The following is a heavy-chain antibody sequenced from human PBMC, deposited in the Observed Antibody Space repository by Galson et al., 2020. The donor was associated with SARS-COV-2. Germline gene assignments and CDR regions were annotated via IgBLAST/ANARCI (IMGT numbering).Heavy chain of an antibody. J-gene: IGHJ6*02. CDR3: ARAKDFRQWLGNHRKYYYYAMDG. CDR2: IWYDERNE. Sequence: SSYAVPLVRHAPDKCLESVAVIWYDERNEYYADFVKGRLTISRDNSKNTLYLQVNSLRAEDTAVYYCARAKDFRQWLGNHRKYYYYAMDGWGQGTTVTVSS. CDR1: SSYA. V-gene: IGHV3-33*01. D-gene: IGHD6-19*01.